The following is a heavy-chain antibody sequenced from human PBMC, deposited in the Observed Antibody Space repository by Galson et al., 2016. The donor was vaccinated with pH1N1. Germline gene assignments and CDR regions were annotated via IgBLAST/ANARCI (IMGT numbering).Heavy chain of an antibody. D-gene: IGHD3-22*01. CDR1: GGHISSGRF. J-gene: IGHJ3*02. V-gene: IGHV4-38-2*01. CDR2: KYYSGGLPYSGTT. Sequence: SETLSLTCVVSGGHISSGRFWGWIRQPPGKGLEYIGAKYYSGGLPYSGTTSYNPSLRGRVTISVDTSKNQFSLTLNSVTAADTATYYCVRAIIGYSGREAFDIWATGQWSLSPQ. CDR3: VRAIIGYSGREAFDI.